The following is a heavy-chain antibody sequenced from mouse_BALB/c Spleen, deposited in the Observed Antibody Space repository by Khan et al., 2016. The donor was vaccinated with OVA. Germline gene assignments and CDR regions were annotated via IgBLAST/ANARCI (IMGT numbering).Heavy chain of an antibody. CDR1: GFTFSSYG. Sequence: EVELVESGGDLVKPGGSLNLSCAASGFTFSSYGMSWVRQTPDKRLEWVATISSGGDYTYYPDSVKGRFTISRDNAKNTLYLQMSSLKSEDTAMYYCASHLTVSFAYWGQGTLVTVSA. D-gene: IGHD4-1*01. CDR2: ISSGGDYT. J-gene: IGHJ3*01. V-gene: IGHV5-6*01. CDR3: ASHLTVSFAY.